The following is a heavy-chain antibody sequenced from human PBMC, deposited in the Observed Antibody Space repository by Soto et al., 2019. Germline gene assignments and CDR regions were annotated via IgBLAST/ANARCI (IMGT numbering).Heavy chain of an antibody. CDR3: AREGRYQRLYWNWIDP. V-gene: IGHV4-4*07. D-gene: IGHD2-2*02. CDR1: CGSMSGYY. Sequence: SETLSLTCTVSCGSMSGYYWTWIRQSAGKGLEWIGRIYASGSTNSNPSLRSRVTMSLDTSKNQFSLKMNSVTAADTAVYYCAREGRYQRLYWNWIDPWGQGPRVTVSS. CDR2: IYASGST. J-gene: IGHJ5*02.